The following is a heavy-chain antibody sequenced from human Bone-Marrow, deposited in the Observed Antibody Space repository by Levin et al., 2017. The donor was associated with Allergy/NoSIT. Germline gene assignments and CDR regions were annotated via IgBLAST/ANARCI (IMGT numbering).Heavy chain of an antibody. Sequence: SETLSLTCAVSGGSISSGGYSWSWIRQPPGKGLEWIGYIYHSGSTYYNPSLKSRVTISVDRSKNQFSLKLSSVTAADTAVYYCARAPSGYSGYDFDYWGQGTLVTVSS. CDR1: GGSISSGGYS. D-gene: IGHD5-12*01. V-gene: IGHV4-30-2*01. CDR3: ARAPSGYSGYDFDY. J-gene: IGHJ4*02. CDR2: IYHSGST.